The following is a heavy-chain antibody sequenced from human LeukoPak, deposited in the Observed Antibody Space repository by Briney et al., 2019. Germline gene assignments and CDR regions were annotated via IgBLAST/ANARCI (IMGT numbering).Heavy chain of an antibody. CDR2: IYGGGST. D-gene: IGHD5-18*01. CDR1: EFTASSNY. CDR3: ARGYNYYAY. V-gene: IGHV3-66*01. Sequence: GGSLRLSCAASEFTASSNYMTWVRQAPGKGLEWVSIIYGGGSTYYADSVKGRFTITRDDSKNTLYLQMNGLRAEDTAVYYCARGYNYYAYWGQGTLVTVSS. J-gene: IGHJ4*02.